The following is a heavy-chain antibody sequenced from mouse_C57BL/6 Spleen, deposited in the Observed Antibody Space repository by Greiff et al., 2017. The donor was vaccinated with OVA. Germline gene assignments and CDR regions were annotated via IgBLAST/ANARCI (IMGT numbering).Heavy chain of an antibody. D-gene: IGHD2-4*01. CDR2: ISSGGSYT. CDR3: ARHDYEGSWFAY. CDR1: GFTFSSYG. J-gene: IGHJ3*01. V-gene: IGHV5-6*01. Sequence: EVQLQESGGDLVKPGGSLKLSCAASGFTFSSYGMSWVRQTPDKRLEWVATISSGGSYTYYPDSVKGRFTISRDNAKNTLYLQMSSLKSEDTAMYYCARHDYEGSWFAYWGQGTLVTVSA.